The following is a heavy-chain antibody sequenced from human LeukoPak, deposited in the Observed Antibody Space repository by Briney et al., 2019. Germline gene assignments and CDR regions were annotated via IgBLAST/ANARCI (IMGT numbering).Heavy chain of an antibody. CDR2: ISWNSGSI. CDR1: GFTFDDYA. V-gene: IGHV3-9*01. J-gene: IGHJ4*02. CDR3: AKDISPIAVAGTSGLYGSFDY. Sequence: GGSLRLSCAASGFTFDDYAMHWVRQAPGKGLEWVSGISWNSGSIGYADSVKGRFTISRDNAKNSLYLQMNSLRAEDTALYYCAKDISPIAVAGTSGLYGSFDYWGQGTLVTVSS. D-gene: IGHD6-19*01.